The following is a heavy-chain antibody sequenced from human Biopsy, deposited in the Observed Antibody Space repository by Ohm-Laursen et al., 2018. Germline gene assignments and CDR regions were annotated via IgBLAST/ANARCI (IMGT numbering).Heavy chain of an antibody. D-gene: IGHD3-3*01. Sequence: SETLSLTCNVSGGDINNYYWSWIRQPAGKGLEWIGRIYPGGSTNYNPSLRGRVTISVDASKNQFSLKLSSVTAADTAVFFCARLYRLDDYWNDDPPDAFDVWAQGTMVTVSS. CDR1: GGDINNYY. CDR3: ARLYRLDDYWNDDPPDAFDV. J-gene: IGHJ3*01. V-gene: IGHV4-4*07. CDR2: IYPGGST.